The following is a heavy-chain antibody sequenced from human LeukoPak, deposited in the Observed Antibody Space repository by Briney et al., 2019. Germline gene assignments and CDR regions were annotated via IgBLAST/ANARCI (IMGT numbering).Heavy chain of an antibody. Sequence: NPSETLSLTCTVSGGSISSYYWSWIRQPPGKGLEWIGYIYYSGSTNYNPSLKSRVTISVDTSKNQFSLKLSSVTAADTAVYYCARVRYDAYGDYEVREYDSWGQGTLVTVSS. D-gene: IGHD4-17*01. V-gene: IGHV4-59*01. CDR1: GGSISSYY. J-gene: IGHJ4*02. CDR3: ARVRYDAYGDYEVREYDS. CDR2: IYYSGST.